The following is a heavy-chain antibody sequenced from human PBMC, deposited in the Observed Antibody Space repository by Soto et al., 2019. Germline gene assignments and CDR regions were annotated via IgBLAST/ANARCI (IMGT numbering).Heavy chain of an antibody. CDR3: ARVGITRVRGVILFKPRYGMDV. Sequence: ASVKVSCKASGYTFTSYGISWVRQAPGQGLEWMGWISAYNGNTKYAQKLQGRVTMTTDTSTSTAYMELRSLRSDDTAVYYCARVGITRVRGVILFKPRYGMDVWGQGTPVTVSS. CDR2: ISAYNGNT. CDR1: GYTFTSYG. J-gene: IGHJ6*02. D-gene: IGHD3-10*01. V-gene: IGHV1-18*01.